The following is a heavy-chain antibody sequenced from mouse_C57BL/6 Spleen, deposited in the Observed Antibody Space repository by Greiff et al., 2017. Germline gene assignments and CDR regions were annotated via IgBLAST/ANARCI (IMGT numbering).Heavy chain of an antibody. J-gene: IGHJ2*01. V-gene: IGHV1-64*01. CDR2: IHPNSGST. CDR3: AHPYYGSRSFDY. CDR1: GYTFTSYW. Sequence: VQLQQPGAELVKPGASVKLSCKASGYTFTSYWMHWVKQRPGQGLEWIGMIHPNSGSTNYNEKFKSKATLTVDKSSSTAYMQLSSLTSEDSAVYYCAHPYYGSRSFDYWGQGTTLTVSS. D-gene: IGHD1-1*01.